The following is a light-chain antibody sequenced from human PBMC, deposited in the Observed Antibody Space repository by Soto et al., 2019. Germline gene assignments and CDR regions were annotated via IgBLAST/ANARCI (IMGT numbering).Light chain of an antibody. J-gene: IGKJ2*01. CDR2: DAS. CDR3: QQYNSYPYT. V-gene: IGKV1-5*01. CDR1: KGISSG. Sequence: DIQMTQSPSTLSASVGERVTITGGASKGISSGLAWYQQKPGKAPKLLIYDASSLESGVPSRFSGSGSGTEFTLTISSLQPDDFATYYCQQYNSYPYTFGQGTKLEIK.